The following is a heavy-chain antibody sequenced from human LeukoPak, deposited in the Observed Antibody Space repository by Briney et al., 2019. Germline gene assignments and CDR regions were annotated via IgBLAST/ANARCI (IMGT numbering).Heavy chain of an antibody. CDR3: ARPSYYYDSSGSVSGAFDI. Sequence: GGSLRLSCAASGFTVSSNYMSWVRQAPGKGLEWVSVIYSGGSTYYADSVKGRFTISRDNSKNTLYLQMNSLRAEDTAVYYCARPSYYYDSSGSVSGAFDIWGQGTMVTVSS. V-gene: IGHV3-66*01. CDR2: IYSGGST. J-gene: IGHJ3*02. D-gene: IGHD3-22*01. CDR1: GFTVSSNY.